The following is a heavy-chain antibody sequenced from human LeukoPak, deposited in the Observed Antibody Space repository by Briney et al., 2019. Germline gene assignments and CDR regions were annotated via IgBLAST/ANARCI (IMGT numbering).Heavy chain of an antibody. D-gene: IGHD3-10*01. J-gene: IGHJ4*02. CDR3: VKPYYYSSGSLK. CDR1: GFTFDDYA. V-gene: IGHV3-9*01. Sequence: GRSLRLSCAASGFTFDDYAMHWVRQAPGKGLEWVSGISWSSDNIDYADSVKGRFTISRDNAKNSLYLQMNSLRAEDTAMYYCVKPYYYSSGSLKWGQGTLVTVSS. CDR2: ISWSSDNI.